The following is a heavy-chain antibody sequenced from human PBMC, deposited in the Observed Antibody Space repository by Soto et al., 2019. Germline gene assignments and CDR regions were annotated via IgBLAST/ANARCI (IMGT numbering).Heavy chain of an antibody. J-gene: IGHJ4*02. CDR1: GGTFSSYA. D-gene: IGHD6-19*01. CDR2: IIPIFGTA. CDR3: ARVRGIAVAGTGVPPSDY. V-gene: IGHV1-69*12. Sequence: QVQLVQSGAEVKKPGSSVKVSCKASGGTFSSYAISWVRQAPGQGLEWMGGIIPIFGTANYAQKFQGRVTITADESTSTAYMELSSLRSEDTAVYYCARVRGIAVAGTGVPPSDYWGQGTLVTVSS.